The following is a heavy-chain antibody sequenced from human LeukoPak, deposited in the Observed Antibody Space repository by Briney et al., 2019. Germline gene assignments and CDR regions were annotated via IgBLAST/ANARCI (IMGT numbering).Heavy chain of an antibody. D-gene: IGHD3-10*01. CDR1: GGSISSGGYY. CDR2: IYYSGST. CDR3: ARGGGILRFGPDY. J-gene: IGHJ4*02. V-gene: IGHV4-31*03. Sequence: SETLSLTCTVSGGSISSGGYYWSWIRQHPGKGLEWIGYIYYSGSTYYKPSLKSRVTISVDTSKNQFSLKLSSVTAADTAVYYCARGGGILRFGPDYWGQGTLVTVSS.